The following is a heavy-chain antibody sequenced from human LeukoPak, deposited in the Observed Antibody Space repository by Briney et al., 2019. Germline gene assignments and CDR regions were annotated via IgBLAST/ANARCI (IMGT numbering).Heavy chain of an antibody. Sequence: PSQTLSLTCTVSGGSISSGSYYWSWIRQPAGKGLEWIGRIYTSGSTNYNPSLKSRVTISVDTSKNQFSLKLSSVTAADTAVYYCARVGIQLWPKTPYYFDYWGQGTLVTVSS. CDR3: ARVGIQLWPKTPYYFDY. J-gene: IGHJ4*02. CDR2: IYTSGST. D-gene: IGHD5-18*01. V-gene: IGHV4-61*02. CDR1: GGSISSGSYY.